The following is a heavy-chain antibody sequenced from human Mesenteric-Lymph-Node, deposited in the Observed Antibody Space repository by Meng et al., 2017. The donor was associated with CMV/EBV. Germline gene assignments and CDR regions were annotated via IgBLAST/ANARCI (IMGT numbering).Heavy chain of an antibody. Sequence: SETLSLTCTVSGGSISSYYWSWIRQPPGKGLEWIGYIHYSGSTNYNPSLKSRVTISVDTSKNQFSLKLSSVTAADTAVYYCARNTCTPSCYWAPYYYGMDVWGQGTTVTVSS. D-gene: IGHD2-2*01. CDR3: ARNTCTPSCYWAPYYYGMDV. CDR1: GGSISSYY. V-gene: IGHV4-59*01. CDR2: IHYSGST. J-gene: IGHJ6*02.